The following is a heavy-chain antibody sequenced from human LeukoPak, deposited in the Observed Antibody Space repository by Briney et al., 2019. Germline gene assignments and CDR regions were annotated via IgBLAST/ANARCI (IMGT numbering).Heavy chain of an antibody. D-gene: IGHD2-15*01. CDR2: INHSGST. V-gene: IGHV4-34*01. CDR1: GGSSSGYY. J-gene: IGHJ6*02. CDR3: ARGACSGGSCYQGYYYGMDV. Sequence: SETLSLTCAVYGGSSSGYYWSWIRQPPGKGLEWIGEINHSGSTNYNPSLKSRVTISVDTSKNQFSLKLSSVTAADTAVYYCARGACSGGSCYQGYYYGMDVWGQGTTVTVSS.